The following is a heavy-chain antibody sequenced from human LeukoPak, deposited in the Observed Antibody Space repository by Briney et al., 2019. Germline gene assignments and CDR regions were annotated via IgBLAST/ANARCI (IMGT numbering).Heavy chain of an antibody. J-gene: IGHJ3*02. Sequence: GGSLRLSCAASGFTFSSYSMNWVRQAPGKGLEWVSYISSSSSTIYYADSVKGRFTISRDNAKNSLYLQMNSLRAEDTAVYYCARAPGGSYDAFDIWGQGTMVTVSS. CDR3: ARAPGGSYDAFDI. V-gene: IGHV3-48*01. CDR2: ISSSSSTI. D-gene: IGHD1-26*01. CDR1: GFTFSSYS.